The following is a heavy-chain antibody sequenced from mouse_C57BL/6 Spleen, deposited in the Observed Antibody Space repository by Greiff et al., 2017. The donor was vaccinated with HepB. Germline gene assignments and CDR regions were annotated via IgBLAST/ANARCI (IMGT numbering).Heavy chain of an antibody. Sequence: EVQVVESGEGLVKPGGSLKLSCAASGFTFSSYAMSWVRQTPEKRLEWVAYISSGGDYIYYADTVKGRFTISRDNARNTLYLQMSSLKSEDTAMYYCTTITTVVYFDYWGQGTTLTVSS. CDR1: GFTFSSYA. J-gene: IGHJ2*01. CDR2: ISSGGDYI. D-gene: IGHD1-1*01. CDR3: TTITTVVYFDY. V-gene: IGHV5-9-1*02.